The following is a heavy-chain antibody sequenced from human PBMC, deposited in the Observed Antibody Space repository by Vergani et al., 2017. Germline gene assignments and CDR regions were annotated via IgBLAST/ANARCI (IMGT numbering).Heavy chain of an antibody. CDR1: GYSFTNYW. Sequence: EVQLVQSGAEVKKPGESLKISCQISGYSFTNYWIGWVRQMPGKGLEWMGIIHPADSDTRYSPSFQGHVTISVDKSISTAYLQRSSLRASDSAMYYCAILYGRDSSGSKYFDYWGQGTLVTVSS. J-gene: IGHJ4*02. V-gene: IGHV5-51*01. CDR3: AILYGRDSSGSKYFDY. CDR2: IHPADSDT. D-gene: IGHD3-22*01.